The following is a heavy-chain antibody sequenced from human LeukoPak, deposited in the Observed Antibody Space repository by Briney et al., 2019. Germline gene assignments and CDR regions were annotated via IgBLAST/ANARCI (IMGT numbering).Heavy chain of an antibody. J-gene: IGHJ4*02. V-gene: IGHV1-69*02. Sequence: ASAKVSFKASGGTFIIYTISWVRQAPGQGGEWMGRIIPILGIANYSQKFQGRGTITADKTTSTAYMELSSLRSEDTAVYYCATVDYGGYFDYWGQGTLVTVSS. CDR1: GGTFIIYT. CDR2: IIPILGIA. D-gene: IGHD4/OR15-4a*01. CDR3: ATVDYGGYFDY.